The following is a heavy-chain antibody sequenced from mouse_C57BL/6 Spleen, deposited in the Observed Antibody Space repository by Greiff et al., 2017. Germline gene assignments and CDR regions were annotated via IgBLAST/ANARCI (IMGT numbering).Heavy chain of an antibody. CDR1: GYTFTDYY. V-gene: IGHV1-26*01. J-gene: IGHJ4*01. Sequence: VQLQQSGPELVKPGASVKISCKASGYTFTDYYMNWVKQSHGKSLEWIGDINPNNGGTSYNQKFKGKATLTVDKSSSTAYMELRSLTSEDSAVYYCARWNYYGSSHAMDYWGQGTSVTVSS. CDR2: INPNNGGT. CDR3: ARWNYYGSSHAMDY. D-gene: IGHD1-1*01.